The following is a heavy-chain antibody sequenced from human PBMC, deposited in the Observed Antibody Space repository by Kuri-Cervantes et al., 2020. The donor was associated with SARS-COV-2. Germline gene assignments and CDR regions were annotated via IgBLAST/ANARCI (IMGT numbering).Heavy chain of an antibody. D-gene: IGHD6-13*01. CDR3: ARCGYSSSWPFQYGLDV. J-gene: IGHJ6*02. Sequence: GGSLRLSCATSGFTFTRYSFSWVRQTPDKGLEWVSYISSSSSSSDSPIYYADSVKGRFTISRDNTKKSVYLQMSSLRAEDTAVYYCARCGYSSSWPFQYGLDVWGQGTTVTVSS. CDR1: GFTFTRYS. CDR2: ISSSSSSSDSPI. V-gene: IGHV3-48*04.